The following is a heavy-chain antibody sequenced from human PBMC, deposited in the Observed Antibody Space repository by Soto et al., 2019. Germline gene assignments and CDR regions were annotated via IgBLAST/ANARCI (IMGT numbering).Heavy chain of an antibody. CDR2: MSYDGSHQ. D-gene: IGHD6-6*01. CDR3: AKGGWYTSSSPSDC. V-gene: IGHV3-30*18. CDR1: GFTLSGND. J-gene: IGHJ4*02. Sequence: QVQLVESGGGVVQPGRSLRLSLAASGFTLSGNDRHWVRQAPGKGPEWVAVMSYDGSHQYYADSVKGRFTISRDTSKSTLYLQMNSLRTEDTAVYYCAKGGWYTSSSPSDCWGQGTLVTVSS.